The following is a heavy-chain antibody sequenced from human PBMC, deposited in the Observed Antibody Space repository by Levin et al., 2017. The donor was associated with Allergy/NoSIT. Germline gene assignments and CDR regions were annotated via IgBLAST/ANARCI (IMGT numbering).Heavy chain of an antibody. Sequence: GGSLRLSCVASGFSVSGDYMSWVRQSPGKGLEWVSIIYSGGNTYYADSVKDRFTISRDNSKNTVYLELNSLRLEDTAVYYCARGRVGAARLDPWGQGTLVTVSS. CDR3: ARGRVGAARLDP. CDR1: GFSVSGDY. CDR2: IYSGGNT. D-gene: IGHD1-26*01. J-gene: IGHJ5*02. V-gene: IGHV3-66*01.